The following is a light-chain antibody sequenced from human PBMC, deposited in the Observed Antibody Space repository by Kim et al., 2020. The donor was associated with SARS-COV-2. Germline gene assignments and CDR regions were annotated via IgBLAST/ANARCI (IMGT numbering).Light chain of an antibody. CDR1: NNCVGAYNY. CDR3: SSYTTSNTYV. J-gene: IGLJ1*01. Sequence: GKSSTISCTATNNCVGAYNYVSLYQQHPGEAPNLIIYDVYSRPSGVSNRFSDSKSGNTASLTISGLQAEDEADYYCSSYTTSNTYVFATGTKVTVL. CDR2: DVY. V-gene: IGLV2-14*03.